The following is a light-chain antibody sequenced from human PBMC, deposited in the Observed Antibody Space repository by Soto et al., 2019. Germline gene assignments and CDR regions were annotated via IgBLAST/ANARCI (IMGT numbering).Light chain of an antibody. J-gene: IGLJ7*01. CDR1: SSNIGSNT. CDR2: SNN. V-gene: IGLV1-44*01. CDR3: AAWDDSLNGFV. Sequence: QSVLPQPPSASGTPGQRVTISCSGSSSNIGSNTVTWYQQLPGTAPKLLIYSNNQRPSGVPDRFSGSKSGTSASLAISGVQSEDEADYYCAAWDDSLNGFVFGTGTQLTVL.